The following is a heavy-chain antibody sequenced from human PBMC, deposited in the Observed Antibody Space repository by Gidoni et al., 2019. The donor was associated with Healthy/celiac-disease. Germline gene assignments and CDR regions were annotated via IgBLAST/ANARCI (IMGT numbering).Heavy chain of an antibody. V-gene: IGHV1-46*01. Sequence: QVQLVQSGAEVKKPGASVKVSCKAYGYTFTSYYMHWVRQAPGQGLEWMGIINPSGGSTSYAQKFQGRVTMTRDTSTSTVYMELSSLRSEDTAVYYCARTIAARLFDYWGQGTLVTVSS. CDR1: GYTFTSYY. J-gene: IGHJ4*02. CDR3: ARTIAARLFDY. D-gene: IGHD6-6*01. CDR2: INPSGGST.